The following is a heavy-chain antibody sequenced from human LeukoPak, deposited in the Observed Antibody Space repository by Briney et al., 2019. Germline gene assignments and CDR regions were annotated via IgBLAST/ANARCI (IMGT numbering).Heavy chain of an antibody. J-gene: IGHJ4*02. V-gene: IGHV4-59*01. CDR3: ARSFVDSSGYYDDY. D-gene: IGHD3-22*01. CDR2: IYYSGST. CDR1: GGSISSYY. Sequence: SETLSLTCTVSGGSISSYYWSWIRQPPGKGLEWIGYIYYSGSTNYNPSLKSRDTISVDTSKNQFSLKLSSVTAADTAVYYCARSFVDSSGYYDDYWGQGTLVTVSS.